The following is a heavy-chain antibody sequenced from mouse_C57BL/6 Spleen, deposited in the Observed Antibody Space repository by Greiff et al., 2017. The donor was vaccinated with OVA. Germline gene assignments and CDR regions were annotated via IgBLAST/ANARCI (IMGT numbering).Heavy chain of an antibody. CDR2: IWRGGST. V-gene: IGHV2-5*01. D-gene: IGHD2-4*01. CDR3: AKRIYYDYDGAMDY. CDR1: GFSLTSYG. J-gene: IGHJ4*01. Sequence: VQRVESGPGLVQPSQSLSITCTVSGFSLTSYGVHWVRQSPGKGLEWLGVIWRGGSTDYNAAFMSRLSITKDNSKSQVFFKMNSLQADDTAIYYCAKRIYYDYDGAMDYWGQGTSVTVSS.